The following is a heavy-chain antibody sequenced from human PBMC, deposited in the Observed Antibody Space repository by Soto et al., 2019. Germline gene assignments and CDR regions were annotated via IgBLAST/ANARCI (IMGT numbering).Heavy chain of an antibody. D-gene: IGHD3-16*01. CDR2: IIPIFGTA. Sequence: QVQLVQSGAEVKKPGSSVKVSCKASGGTFSSYAISWVRQAPGQGLEWMGGIIPIFGTANYEQKFQGRVTITADESTSTAYMGLSSLRSEDTAVYYCARRPYSYYYYGMDVWGQGTTVTVSS. CDR3: ARRPYSYYYYGMDV. V-gene: IGHV1-69*12. J-gene: IGHJ6*02. CDR1: GGTFSSYA.